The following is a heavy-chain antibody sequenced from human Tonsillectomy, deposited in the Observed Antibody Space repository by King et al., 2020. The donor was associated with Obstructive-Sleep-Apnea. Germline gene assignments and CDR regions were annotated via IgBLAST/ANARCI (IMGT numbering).Heavy chain of an antibody. CDR1: VFTFSSYG. CDR2: IQFLGSNQ. J-gene: IGHJ4*02. V-gene: IGHV3-30*02. D-gene: IGHD2-15*01. CDR3: AKETEFCSGGSCYSDYFDY. Sequence: VQLVESGGGVVQPGMFLRLSCAASVFTFSSYGMHWVRQAPGKGLEWVAFIQFLGSNQYYACSVNGRFNISRDNSKNTLYLEMNSLRAEDTAVYYCAKETEFCSGGSCYSDYFDYWGQGTLVTVSS.